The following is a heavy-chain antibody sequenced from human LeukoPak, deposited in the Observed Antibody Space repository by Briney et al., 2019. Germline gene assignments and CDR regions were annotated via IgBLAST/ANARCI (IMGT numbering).Heavy chain of an antibody. D-gene: IGHD2-2*01. CDR3: AREIVSSNSFDN. Sequence: GGSLRLSCAASGSTFSSYTLNWVRQAPGKGLEWVSSISSAGGYIYYADSVKGRFTISRDNAKNSLYLQMNSLRAVDTAVYYCAREIVSSNSFDNWGQGTLVTVSS. V-gene: IGHV3-21*01. CDR2: ISSAGGYI. J-gene: IGHJ4*02. CDR1: GSTFSSYT.